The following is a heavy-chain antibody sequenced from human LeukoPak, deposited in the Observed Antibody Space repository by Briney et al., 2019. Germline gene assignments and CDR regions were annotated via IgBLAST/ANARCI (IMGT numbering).Heavy chain of an antibody. J-gene: IGHJ6*02. V-gene: IGHV4-59*01. CDR1: GGSFSGYY. CDR3: ARRRYNWNSNYYGMDV. D-gene: IGHD1-7*01. CDR2: IYYSGST. Sequence: SETLSLTCAVYGGSFSGYYWSWIRQPPGKGLEWIGYIYYSGSTNYNPSLKSRVTISVDTSKNQFSLKLSSVTAADTAVYYCARRRYNWNSNYYGMDVWGQGTTVTVSS.